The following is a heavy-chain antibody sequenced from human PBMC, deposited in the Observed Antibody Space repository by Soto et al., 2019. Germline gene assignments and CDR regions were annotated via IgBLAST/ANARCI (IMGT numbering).Heavy chain of an antibody. CDR2: ISWDGGST. Sequence: GESLKISCAASGFTFDDYAMHWVRQAPGKGLEWVSLISWDGGSTYYADSVKGRFTISRDNSKNSLYLQMNSLRAEDTALYYCAKGQYDFWSGPGDVWGQGTTVTVSS. CDR3: AKGQYDFWSGPGDV. J-gene: IGHJ6*02. D-gene: IGHD3-3*01. V-gene: IGHV3-43D*04. CDR1: GFTFDDYA.